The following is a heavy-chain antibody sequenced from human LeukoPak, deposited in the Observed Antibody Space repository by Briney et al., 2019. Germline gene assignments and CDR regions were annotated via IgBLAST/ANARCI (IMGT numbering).Heavy chain of an antibody. Sequence: ASVKVSCKASGYTFIDYYMHWVRQAPGQGLEWMGWINTNTGNPTYAQGFTGRFVFSLDTSVSTAYLQISSLKAEDTAVYYCARGGYYYDSSGSDYWGQGTLVTVSS. D-gene: IGHD3-22*01. J-gene: IGHJ4*02. CDR3: ARGGYYYDSSGSDY. CDR2: INTNTGNP. CDR1: GYTFIDYY. V-gene: IGHV7-4-1*02.